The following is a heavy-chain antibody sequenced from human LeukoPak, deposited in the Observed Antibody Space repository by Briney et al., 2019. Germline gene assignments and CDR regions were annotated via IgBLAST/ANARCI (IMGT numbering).Heavy chain of an antibody. D-gene: IGHD6-13*01. CDR2: IYYSGST. CDR1: GGSISSSSYY. V-gene: IGHV4-39*07. Sequence: SETLSLTCTVSGGSISSSSYYWGWIRQPPGKGLEWIGSIYYSGSTYYNPSLKSRVTISVDTSKNQFSLKLSSVTAADTAVYNCAREGYSSRDWFDPWGQGTLVTVSS. CDR3: AREGYSSRDWFDP. J-gene: IGHJ5*02.